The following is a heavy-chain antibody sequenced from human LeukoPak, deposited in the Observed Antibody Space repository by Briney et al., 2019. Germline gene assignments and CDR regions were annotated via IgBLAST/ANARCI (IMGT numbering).Heavy chain of an antibody. CDR1: GFIFSNYG. Sequence: SGGSLRLSCAASGFIFSNYGMNWVRQPPGKGLEWIGEINHSGSTNYNPSLKSRVTISVDTSKNQFSLKLSSVTAADTAVYYCARGPRLYGHWGQGTLVTVSS. D-gene: IGHD4-17*01. CDR2: INHSGST. J-gene: IGHJ4*02. CDR3: ARGPRLYGH. V-gene: IGHV4-34*01.